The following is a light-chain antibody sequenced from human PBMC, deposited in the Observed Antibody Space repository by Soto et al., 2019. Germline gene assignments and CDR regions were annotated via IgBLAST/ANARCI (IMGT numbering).Light chain of an antibody. Sequence: QSVLTQPASVSGSPGQSITISCTGTNSDVGGYDYVSWYQQHPGRAPQVIIYNVYYRPSGVTNRFSGSKSGNTASLTISGLQAEDVAYYYWSPSTSTSTHVFGTGPKVTVL. CDR1: NSDVGGYDY. J-gene: IGLJ1*01. CDR3: SPSTSTSTHV. CDR2: NVY. V-gene: IGLV2-14*01.